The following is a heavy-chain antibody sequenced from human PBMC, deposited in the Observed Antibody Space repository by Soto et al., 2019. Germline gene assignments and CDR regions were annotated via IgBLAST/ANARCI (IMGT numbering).Heavy chain of an antibody. D-gene: IGHD2-2*01. CDR2: IYYSGST. J-gene: IGHJ6*02. Sequence: SETLSLTCTVSGGSISSGGYYWSWIRQHPGKGLEWIGYIYYSGSTYYNPSLKSRVTISVDTSKNQFSLKLSSVTAADTAVYYCARLGSTSYYYYGMDVWGQGTTVTVSS. V-gene: IGHV4-31*03. CDR3: ARLGSTSYYYYGMDV. CDR1: GGSISSGGYY.